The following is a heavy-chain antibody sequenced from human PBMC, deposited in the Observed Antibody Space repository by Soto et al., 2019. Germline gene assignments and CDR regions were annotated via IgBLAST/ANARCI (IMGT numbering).Heavy chain of an antibody. V-gene: IGHV4-59*01. J-gene: IGHJ6*02. Sequence: LXLTCTVSGGSINLYYWSWIRQPPGKGLEWIGYIYYSGSINYNPSLKSRATISEDTSNNQFSLKLRSVTAADTAIYYCERESSGTPGDVWGQGTTVTASS. D-gene: IGHD1-1*01. CDR3: ERESSGTPGDV. CDR2: IYYSGSI. CDR1: GGSINLYY.